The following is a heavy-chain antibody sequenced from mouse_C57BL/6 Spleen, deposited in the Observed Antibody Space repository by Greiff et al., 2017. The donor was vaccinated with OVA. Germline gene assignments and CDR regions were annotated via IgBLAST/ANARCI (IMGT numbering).Heavy chain of an antibody. D-gene: IGHD1-1*01. J-gene: IGHJ2*01. CDR2: ISSGSSTI. Sequence: DVKLVESGGGLVKPGGSLKLSCAASGFTFSDYGMHWVRQAPEKGLEWVAYISSGSSTIYYADTVKGRFTISRDNAKNTLFLQMTSLRSEDTAMYYCARSITTVVEVDYWGQGTTLTVSS. V-gene: IGHV5-17*01. CDR3: ARSITTVVEVDY. CDR1: GFTFSDYG.